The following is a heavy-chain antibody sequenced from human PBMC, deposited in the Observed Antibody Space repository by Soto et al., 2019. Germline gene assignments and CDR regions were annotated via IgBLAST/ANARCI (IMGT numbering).Heavy chain of an antibody. CDR1: GGSISSYY. Sequence: PSETLSLTCTVSGGSISSYYWSWIRQPPGKGLEWIGYIYYSGNTILNPSLRSRVTLSVDTSKNQFSLNLSSVTAADTAVYYCVRYCSTTKCPFDYWGQGTLVTVSS. D-gene: IGHD2-2*01. CDR3: VRYCSTTKCPFDY. CDR2: IYYSGNT. V-gene: IGHV4-59*08. J-gene: IGHJ4*02.